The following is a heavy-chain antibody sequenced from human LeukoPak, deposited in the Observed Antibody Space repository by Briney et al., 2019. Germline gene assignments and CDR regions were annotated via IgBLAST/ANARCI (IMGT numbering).Heavy chain of an antibody. D-gene: IGHD6-13*01. CDR3: ARGVSAAGMDY. CDR1: GYTFTSYD. Sequence: ASVKASCKASGYTFTSYDINWVRQATGQGLEWMGWMNPNSGNTGYAQKFQGRVTITRNTSISTAYMELSSLRSEDTAVYYCARGVSAAGMDYWDQGTLVTVSS. V-gene: IGHV1-8*03. J-gene: IGHJ4*02. CDR2: MNPNSGNT.